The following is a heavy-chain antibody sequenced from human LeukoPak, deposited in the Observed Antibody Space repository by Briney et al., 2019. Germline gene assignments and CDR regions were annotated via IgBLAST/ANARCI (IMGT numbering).Heavy chain of an antibody. D-gene: IGHD3-3*01. CDR3: ARIWSGYYTGNWFDP. V-gene: IGHV1-18*01. Sequence: EASVKVSCKASGYTFTSYGISWVRQAPGQGLERMGWIGAYNGNTNYAQKLQGRVTMTTDTSTSTAYMELRSLRSDDTAVYYCARIWSGYYTGNWFDPWGQGTLVTVSS. CDR1: GYTFTSYG. CDR2: IGAYNGNT. J-gene: IGHJ5*02.